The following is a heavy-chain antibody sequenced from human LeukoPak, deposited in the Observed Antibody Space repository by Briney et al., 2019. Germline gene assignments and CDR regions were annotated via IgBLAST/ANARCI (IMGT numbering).Heavy chain of an antibody. J-gene: IGHJ6*02. D-gene: IGHD6-13*01. CDR1: GGSISSGGYY. Sequence: SETLSLTCTVSGGSISSGGYYWSWIRQHPGKGLEWIGYIYYSGSTYYNPSLKSRVTISVDTSKNQFSLKLSSVTAADTAVYYCARIPRPGHSSSWYPRQRYYYGMDVWGQGTTVTVSS. CDR2: IYYSGST. V-gene: IGHV4-31*03. CDR3: ARIPRPGHSSSWYPRQRYYYGMDV.